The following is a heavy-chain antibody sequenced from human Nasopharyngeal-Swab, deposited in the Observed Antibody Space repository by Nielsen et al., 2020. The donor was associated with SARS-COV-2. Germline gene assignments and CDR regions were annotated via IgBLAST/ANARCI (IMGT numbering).Heavy chain of an antibody. D-gene: IGHD3-16*01. Sequence: ASVKVSCKASGYTFTGYYMHWVRQAPGQGLEWMGWINPNNGGTNYAQKFQGWVTMTRDTSISTAYMELSRLRSDDTAVYYCARGASIYYYYYGMDVWGQGTTVTVSS. J-gene: IGHJ6*02. CDR1: GYTFTGYY. CDR3: ARGASIYYYYYGMDV. V-gene: IGHV1-2*04. CDR2: INPNNGGT.